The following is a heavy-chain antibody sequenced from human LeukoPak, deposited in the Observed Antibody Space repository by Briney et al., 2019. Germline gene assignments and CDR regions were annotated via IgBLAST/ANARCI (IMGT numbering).Heavy chain of an antibody. CDR2: INPNSGGK. CDR1: GYTFTGYY. D-gene: IGHD2-21*01. V-gene: IGHV1-2*02. J-gene: IGHJ4*02. CDR3: VREPGGEQRIDY. Sequence: ASVKVSCKTSGYTFTGYYMHWVQQAPGQGLEWMGWINPNSGGKNYAQKFQGRVTMTRDTSISTAYMELSRLRSDATAVYYCVREPGGEQRIDYWGQGTLVTVSS.